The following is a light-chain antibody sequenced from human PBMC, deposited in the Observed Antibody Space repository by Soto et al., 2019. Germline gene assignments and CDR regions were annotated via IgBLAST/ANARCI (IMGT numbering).Light chain of an antibody. J-gene: IGKJ2*01. CDR3: QQYYQWPSYT. CDR1: QSLSSSY. CDR2: GAS. V-gene: IGKV3-20*01. Sequence: EIVLTQSPGTLSLSPGERATLSCRASQSLSSSYLAWYQQKPAQAPRLLIYGASSRATGIPDRFSGSGSGTEFTLTINTLQPEDFAVYYCQQYYQWPSYTFGQGTKVDI.